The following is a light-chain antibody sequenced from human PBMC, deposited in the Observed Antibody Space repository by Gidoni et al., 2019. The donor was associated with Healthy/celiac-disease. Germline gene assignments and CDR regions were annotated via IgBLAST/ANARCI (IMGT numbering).Light chain of an antibody. CDR2: EVS. CDR1: SSDVGGYNY. CDR3: SSYAGSNNLGV. Sequence: SPLTQPHSASGSPGQSVTISCTGTSSDVGGYNYVSWYQQHPGKAPKLMIYEVSKRPSGVPDRFSGSKSGNTASLTVSGLQAEDEADYYCSSYAGSNNLGVFGGGTKLTVL. V-gene: IGLV2-8*01. J-gene: IGLJ2*01.